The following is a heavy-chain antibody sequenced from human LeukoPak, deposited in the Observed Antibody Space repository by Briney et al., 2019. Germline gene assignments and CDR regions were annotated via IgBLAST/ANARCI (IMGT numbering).Heavy chain of an antibody. V-gene: IGHV1-46*01. CDR3: ARVQRGWLNGSLGGLFASYYTYYYMDV. CDR1: GDTFTMFN. D-gene: IGHD1-26*01. J-gene: IGHJ6*03. Sequence: GASVKVSCKASGDTFTMFNIHWVRQAPGQGLEWMGMVNPSDGATTYAQRFQGRVTMTRDMSTTTVYMDLRSLRSEDTAVYFCARVQRGWLNGSLGGLFASYYTYYYMDVWGRGTTVTVSS. CDR2: VNPSDGAT.